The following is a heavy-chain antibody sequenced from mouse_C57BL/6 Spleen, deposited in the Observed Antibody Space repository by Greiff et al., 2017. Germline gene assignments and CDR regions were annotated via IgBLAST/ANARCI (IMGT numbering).Heavy chain of an antibody. CDR1: GYTFTSYW. J-gene: IGHJ2*01. V-gene: IGHV1-55*01. CDR3: ARYVYDSYYFDY. Sequence: QVQLQQPGAELVKPGASVKMSCKASGYTFTSYWITWVKQRPGQGLEWIGDIYPGSGSTNYNEKFKSKATLTVDTSSSTAYMQLSSLTSEDSAVYYCARYVYDSYYFDYWGQGTTLTVSS. D-gene: IGHD2-2*01. CDR2: IYPGSGST.